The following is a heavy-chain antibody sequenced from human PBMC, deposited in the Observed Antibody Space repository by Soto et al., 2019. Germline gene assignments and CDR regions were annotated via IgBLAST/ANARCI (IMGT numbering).Heavy chain of an antibody. CDR3: TVGEVTTDYEIPFDY. CDR1: GFTFSIYA. J-gene: IGHJ4*02. V-gene: IGHV3-23*01. D-gene: IGHD3-16*01. Sequence: GGSLRLSCAASGFTFSIYAMSWFRQAPGKGLEWVSAISGSGGSTYYADSVKGRFTISRQDSENTAFLQMNSLRSEDTGFYYCTVGEVTTDYEIPFDYWGRGTLVTVSS. CDR2: ISGSGGST.